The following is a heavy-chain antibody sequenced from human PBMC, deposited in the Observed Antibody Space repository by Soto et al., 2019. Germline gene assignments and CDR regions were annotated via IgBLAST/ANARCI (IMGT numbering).Heavy chain of an antibody. CDR3: ARSRTGTTYGGMDV. Sequence: GGSLRLSCAASGFTFSRYAMYWVRQAPGKGLEWVSVIHSGGDTHYADSVRGRFTISRDNSKNTLYLQMNSLRAEDTAVYYCARSRTGTTYGGMDVWGQGTTVTVSS. J-gene: IGHJ6*02. D-gene: IGHD1-7*01. CDR2: IHSGGDT. CDR1: GFTFSRYA. V-gene: IGHV3-66*01.